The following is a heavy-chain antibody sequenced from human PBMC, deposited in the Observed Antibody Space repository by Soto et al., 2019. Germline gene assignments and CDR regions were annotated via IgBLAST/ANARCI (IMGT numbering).Heavy chain of an antibody. CDR3: AKTFGYSYAIDY. CDR1: GYTFTSYG. CDR2: ISAYNGNT. Sequence: QVQLVQSGAEVKKPGASVKVSCKAYGYTFTSYGISWVRQAPGQGLEWMGWISAYNGNTNYAQKLQGRVTMTTDTSTIRVYMELRSLRSDDSAVYYCAKTFGYSYAIDYWGQGTLVTVSS. J-gene: IGHJ4*02. D-gene: IGHD5-18*01. V-gene: IGHV1-18*01.